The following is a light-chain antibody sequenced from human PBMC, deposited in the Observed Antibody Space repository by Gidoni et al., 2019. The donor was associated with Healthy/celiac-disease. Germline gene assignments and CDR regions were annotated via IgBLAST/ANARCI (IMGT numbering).Light chain of an antibody. CDR1: HDISNY. V-gene: IGKV1-33*01. J-gene: IGKJ2*01. CDR3: QQYDNLPSYT. Sequence: DIQMTQSPSSLSASVGDRVTITCQASHDISNYLNWYQQKPGKAPKLLIYYASNLETGVPSRFSGSGSGTDFTFTISSLQPEDIATYYSQQYDNLPSYTFGQGTKLEIK. CDR2: YAS.